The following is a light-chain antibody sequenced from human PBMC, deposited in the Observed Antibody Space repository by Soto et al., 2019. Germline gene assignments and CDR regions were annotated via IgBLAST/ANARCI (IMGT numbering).Light chain of an antibody. J-gene: IGLJ2*01. Sequence: QSVLTQPPSVSAAPGQKVTISCSGSNSNIGNKDVSWYQQFPGTAPKLLIYDNNRRPSGIPDRFSASKSGTLATLAITGLQTGDEADYYCGTWDSGLSVVVFDGGTKVTVL. CDR3: GTWDSGLSVVV. V-gene: IGLV1-51*01. CDR1: NSNIGNKD. CDR2: DNN.